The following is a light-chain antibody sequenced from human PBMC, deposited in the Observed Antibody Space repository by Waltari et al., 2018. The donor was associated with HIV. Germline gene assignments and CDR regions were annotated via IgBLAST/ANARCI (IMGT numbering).Light chain of an antibody. CDR2: WAS. CDR3: QQYYSTPLT. CDR1: QSVLYSSNNKNY. Sequence: DIVMTQSSDSLAVPLGERATINCKSRQSVLYSSNNKNYFAWYQQKPGQPPKLLIYWASTRESGVPDLFSGSGSGTDFTLTISSLQTEDVAVYRCQQYYSTPLTFGGGTTVEIK. J-gene: IGKJ4*01. V-gene: IGKV4-1*01.